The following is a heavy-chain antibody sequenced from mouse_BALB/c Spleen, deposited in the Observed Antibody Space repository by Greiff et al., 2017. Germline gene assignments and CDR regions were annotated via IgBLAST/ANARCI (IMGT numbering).Heavy chain of an antibody. Sequence: VQLQQSGAELVRPGTSVKLSCKAAGYTFTNSWMGWVKQRPGHGLEWIGDIYPGGGYTNYNEKFKGKATLTADTSSSTAYMQLSSLTSEDSAIYYCAGRWDDGSRFAYWGQGTLVTVSA. D-gene: IGHD4-1*01. V-gene: IGHV1-63*02. CDR3: AGRWDDGSRFAY. CDR1: GYTFTNSW. CDR2: IYPGGGYT. J-gene: IGHJ3*01.